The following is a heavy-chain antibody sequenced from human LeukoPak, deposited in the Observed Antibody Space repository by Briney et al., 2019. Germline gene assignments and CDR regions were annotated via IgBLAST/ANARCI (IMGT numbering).Heavy chain of an antibody. Sequence: SETLSLTCTVSGGSISSYYWSWIRQPPGKGLEWIGYIYYSGSTNYNPSLKSRVTISVDTSKNQFSLKLSSVTAADTAVYYCASDSGGYSSSWYGDYWGQGTLVTVSS. V-gene: IGHV4-59*12. CDR2: IYYSGST. CDR1: GGSISSYY. J-gene: IGHJ4*02. CDR3: ASDSGGYSSSWYGDY. D-gene: IGHD6-13*01.